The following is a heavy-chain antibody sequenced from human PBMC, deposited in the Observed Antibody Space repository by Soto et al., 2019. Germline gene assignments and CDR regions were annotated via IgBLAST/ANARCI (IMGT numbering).Heavy chain of an antibody. D-gene: IGHD2-2*01. V-gene: IGHV4-31*03. J-gene: IGHJ2*01. CDR1: GGSISSGGYY. Sequence: QVQLQESGPGLVKPSQTLSLTCTVSGGSISSGGYYWSWIRQHPGKGLEWIGYIYYSGSTYYNPSLKSGVTISVDSSKNQFSLKLSSVTAANTAVYYCARGIVVVPAATRSWYFDLWGRGTLVTVSS. CDR3: ARGIVVVPAATRSWYFDL. CDR2: IYYSGST.